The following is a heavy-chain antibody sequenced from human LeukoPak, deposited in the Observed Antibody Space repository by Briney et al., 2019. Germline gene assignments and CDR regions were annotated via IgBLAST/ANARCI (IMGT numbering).Heavy chain of an antibody. D-gene: IGHD3-16*01. CDR2: INSYGTTR. V-gene: IGHV3-74*01. J-gene: IGHJ4*02. CDR3: VRSGDYGNWED. CDR1: KFTFSNYG. Sequence: GGSLRLSCVASKFTFSNYGMHWVRQTPGKGLEWVSHINSYGTTRNYADSVKGRFTISRDNAKNTLYLQMNSLRVEDAAVYYCVRSGDYGNWEDWGQGTLVTVSS.